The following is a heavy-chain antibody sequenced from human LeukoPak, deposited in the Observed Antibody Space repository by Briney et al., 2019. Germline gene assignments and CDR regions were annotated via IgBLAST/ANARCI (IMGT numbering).Heavy chain of an antibody. CDR2: IKQDGSEK. J-gene: IGHJ3*01. CDR1: GFSVSGYW. CDR3: AADSIPDYGDLKGDAFDV. D-gene: IGHD4-17*01. Sequence: GGSLRLSCAVSGFSVSGYWMTWVRQAPGKGLEWVANIKQDGSEKNYVDSVKGRFTISRDNAENSLFLQMNSLRTEDTAVYYCAADSIPDYGDLKGDAFDVWGQGTMVAVSS. V-gene: IGHV3-7*03.